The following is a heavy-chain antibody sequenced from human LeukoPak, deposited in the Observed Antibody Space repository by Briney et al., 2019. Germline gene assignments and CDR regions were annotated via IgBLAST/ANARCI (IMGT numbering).Heavy chain of an antibody. CDR3: AKIEGSSSYYFDY. D-gene: IGHD6-6*01. CDR2: ISYDGGST. J-gene: IGHJ4*02. CDR1: GFTFSTYA. Sequence: GRSLRLSCAASGFTFSTYAMHWVRQAPGKGLEWVAIISYDGGSTSYADSVKGRFTISRDNSKNTLYLQMSSLRTEDTAVYYCAKIEGSSSYYFDYWGQGILVTVSS. V-gene: IGHV3-30*18.